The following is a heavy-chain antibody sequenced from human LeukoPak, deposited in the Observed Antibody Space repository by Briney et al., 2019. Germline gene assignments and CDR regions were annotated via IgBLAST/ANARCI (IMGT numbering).Heavy chain of an antibody. CDR2: IYYSGST. CDR3: PKRYRGPSAFDS. Sequence: SLETLSLTRTVSGGSMSSSSYYWGWIRQPPGKGLGWIGNIYYSGSTYYNPSLKSRVTISVDASKNQFSLKPSSVTAADTAEYYYPKRYRGPSAFDSWGERTMVTVSS. J-gene: IGHJ3*02. V-gene: IGHV4-39*01. D-gene: IGHD1-14*01. CDR1: GGSMSSSSYY.